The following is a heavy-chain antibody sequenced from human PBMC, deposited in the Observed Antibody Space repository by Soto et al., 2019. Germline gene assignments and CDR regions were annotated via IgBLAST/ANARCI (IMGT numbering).Heavy chain of an antibody. Sequence: PAETLSLTCSVSGGSISGSYWSWIRQSPGKGLEWLGYVCYTGSTNYSPSLRSRVSISVDTSKNEFSLRLSSVTAADTAVYFCARSVAVPGAHIDYWGQGTPVTAS. CDR1: GGSISGSY. CDR3: ARSVAVPGAHIDY. D-gene: IGHD6-19*01. J-gene: IGHJ4*02. CDR2: VCYTGST. V-gene: IGHV4-59*01.